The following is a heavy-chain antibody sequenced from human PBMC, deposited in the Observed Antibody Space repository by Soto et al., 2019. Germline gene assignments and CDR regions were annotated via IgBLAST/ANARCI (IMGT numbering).Heavy chain of an antibody. V-gene: IGHV3-23*01. CDR1: GFTLRSYA. CDR3: AKDGYPGGPPHFDY. CDR2: ISGSGGST. J-gene: IGHJ4*02. D-gene: IGHD5-18*01. Sequence: PGGSLRLYCAASGFTLRSYAMSWVRQAPGKGLEWVSAISGSGGSTYYADSVKGRFTISRDNSKNTLYLQMNSLRAEDTAVYYCAKDGYPGGPPHFDYWGQGTLVTVSS.